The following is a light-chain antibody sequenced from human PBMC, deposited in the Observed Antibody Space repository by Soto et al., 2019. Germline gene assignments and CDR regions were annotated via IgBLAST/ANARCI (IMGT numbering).Light chain of an antibody. V-gene: IGKV1-39*01. Sequence: DIQMTQSPSSLSASVLERVTITCRASQSISSYLNWYQQKPGKAPKLLIYAASSLQSGVPSRFSGGGSGTDFTLTISSLQPEDFATYYCQQSYSTPWTFGQGTKVDIK. CDR1: QSISSY. CDR3: QQSYSTPWT. CDR2: AAS. J-gene: IGKJ1*01.